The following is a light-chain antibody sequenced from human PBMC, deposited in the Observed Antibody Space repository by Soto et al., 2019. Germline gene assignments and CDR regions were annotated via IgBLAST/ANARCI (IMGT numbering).Light chain of an antibody. V-gene: IGKV3-11*01. CDR1: QYINTR. CDR2: QTS. CDR3: HQRQSWPRT. Sequence: IVLTHSPSTLSSFPVYRVTLSFMASQYINTRLAWYQHRPGQAPRLLIYQTSIRAAGIPARFSASGSGTDFTLTISDVQPEDFALYYCHQRQSWPRTFGQGTKVDIK. J-gene: IGKJ1*01.